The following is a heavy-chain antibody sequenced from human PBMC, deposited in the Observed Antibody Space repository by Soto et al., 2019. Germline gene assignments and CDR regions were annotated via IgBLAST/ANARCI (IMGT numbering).Heavy chain of an antibody. CDR2: VNPNNGDT. CDR3: AKVSRKGSAIDFDY. D-gene: IGHD3-10*01. J-gene: IGHJ4*02. CDR1: GYTFSNYD. Sequence: QVQLVQSGAELKKPGASVKVSCKASGYTFSNYDMNWVRQATGQGPEWIGWVNPNNGDTGYAQKFQGRVTLTTDIATTTAYMAQTSLRSEDTAIYYCAKVSRKGSAIDFDYWGQGTLITVSS. V-gene: IGHV1-8*01.